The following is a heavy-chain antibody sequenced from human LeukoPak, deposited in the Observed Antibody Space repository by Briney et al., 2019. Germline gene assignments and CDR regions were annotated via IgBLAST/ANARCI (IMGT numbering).Heavy chain of an antibody. CDR3: AKAYSYGYFDYFDY. J-gene: IGHJ4*02. D-gene: IGHD5-18*01. Sequence: PGGSLRLSCAASGFTFSSYGMHWVRQAPGKGLEWVAVISYDGSNKYYADSVKGRFTISRDNSKNTLYLQMNSLRAEDTAVYYCAKAYSYGYFDYFDYWGQGTLVTVSS. V-gene: IGHV3-30*18. CDR1: GFTFSSYG. CDR2: ISYDGSNK.